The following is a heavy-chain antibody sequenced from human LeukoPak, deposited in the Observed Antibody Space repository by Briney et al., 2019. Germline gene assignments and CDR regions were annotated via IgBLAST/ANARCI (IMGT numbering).Heavy chain of an antibody. CDR1: GITFNNYA. CDR3: AKAERGRGSGTYPRGWFDP. D-gene: IGHD3-10*01. CDR2: VSCGGSAT. V-gene: IGHV3-23*01. Sequence: GGSLRLSCAASGITFNNYAMNWVRQAPGKGLEWVSGVSCGGSATYYAASVKGRFTISIDNSKNTVYLQLNSLRAEDTAVYYCAKAERGRGSGTYPRGWFDPWGQGTLDTASS. J-gene: IGHJ5*02.